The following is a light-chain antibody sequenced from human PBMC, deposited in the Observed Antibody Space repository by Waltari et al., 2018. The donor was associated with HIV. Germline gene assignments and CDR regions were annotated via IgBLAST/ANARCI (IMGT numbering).Light chain of an antibody. CDR1: RSDVGGYNY. CDR3: CSYAGSYIWV. J-gene: IGLJ3*02. CDR2: DVG. V-gene: IGLV2-11*01. Sequence: QSALTQPRSVSGSPGQSVTISCTETRSDVGGYNYVSWYQQHPGKAPKVMIYDVGKRPSALPDRFSGSKSCNTAALTISGLQAEDEADYYCCSYAGSYIWVFGGGTRLTVL.